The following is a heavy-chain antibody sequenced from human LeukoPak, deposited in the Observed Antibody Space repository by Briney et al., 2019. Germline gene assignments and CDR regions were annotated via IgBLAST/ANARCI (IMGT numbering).Heavy chain of an antibody. CDR3: ARAVAGVNWFDP. V-gene: IGHV1-46*01. J-gene: IGHJ5*02. CDR1: GYTFTSYY. CDR2: INPSGGST. Sequence: ASVKVSCKASGYTFTSYYMHWVRQAPGQGLEWMGIINPSGGSTSYAQKSQGRVTMTRDTSTSTVYMELSSLRSEDTAVYYCARAVAGVNWFDPWGQGTLVTVSS. D-gene: IGHD6-19*01.